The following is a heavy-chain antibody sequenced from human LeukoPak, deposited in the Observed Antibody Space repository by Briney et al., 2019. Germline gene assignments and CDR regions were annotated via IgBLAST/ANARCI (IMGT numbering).Heavy chain of an antibody. Sequence: PGGSLGLSCAASGFTFRSYAMSWVRQAPGKGLEWVSGISASGGSTYYADSVKGRFTISRDNSKNTLYLQMNSLRAEDTAVYYCAKDGGSSGWGPYYFDYWGQGTLVTVSS. CDR2: ISASGGST. D-gene: IGHD6-19*01. J-gene: IGHJ4*02. CDR1: GFTFRSYA. V-gene: IGHV3-23*01. CDR3: AKDGGSSGWGPYYFDY.